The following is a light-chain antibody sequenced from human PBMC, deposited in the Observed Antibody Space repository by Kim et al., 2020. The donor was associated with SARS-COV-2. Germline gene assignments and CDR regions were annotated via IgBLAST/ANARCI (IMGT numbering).Light chain of an antibody. J-gene: IGKJ1*01. CDR2: DAS. V-gene: IGKV3-11*01. CDR3: QERRYWRT. CDR1: QSVINF. Sequence: SCSPGERATLSCRASQSVINFLAWYQQKPGRAPRLLIYDASNRATGIPARFSGSGSGTDFTLTISSLEPEDSAVYYCQERRYWRTFGQGTKVDIK.